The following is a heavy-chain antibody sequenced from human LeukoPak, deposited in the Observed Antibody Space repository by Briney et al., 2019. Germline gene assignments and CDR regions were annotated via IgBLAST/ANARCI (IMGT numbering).Heavy chain of an antibody. V-gene: IGHV4-39*01. Sequence: SETLSLTCTVSGGSISSSSYYWGWIRQPPGKGLEWIGSIYYSGSTYYNPSLKSRVTISVDTSKNQFSLKLSSVTAADTAVYYCARRSGTSKTFDYWGRGTLVTVSS. CDR3: ARRSGTSKTFDY. CDR2: IYYSGST. CDR1: GGSISSSSYY. J-gene: IGHJ4*02. D-gene: IGHD1-1*01.